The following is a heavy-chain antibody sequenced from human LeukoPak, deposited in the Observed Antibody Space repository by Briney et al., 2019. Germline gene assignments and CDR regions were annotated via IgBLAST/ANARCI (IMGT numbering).Heavy chain of an antibody. CDR2: FDSEDGET. J-gene: IGHJ4*02. V-gene: IGHV1-24*01. CDR1: GYTLTELS. Sequence: ASVKVSCKVSGYTLTELSMHWVRQAPGKGLEWMGGFDSEDGETIYAQKFQGRVTMTEDTSTDTAYMELSSLRSEDTAVYYCATPLYSSGWYKRHYWGQGTLVAVSS. D-gene: IGHD6-19*01. CDR3: ATPLYSSGWYKRHY.